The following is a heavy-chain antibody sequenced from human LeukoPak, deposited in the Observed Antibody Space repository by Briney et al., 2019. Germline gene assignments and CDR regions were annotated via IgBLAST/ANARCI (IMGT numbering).Heavy chain of an antibody. D-gene: IGHD2-21*01. J-gene: IGHJ2*01. CDR1: GYTFTSYY. Sequence: ASVKVSCKASGYTFTSYYMHWVRQAPGQGLEWMGIINPSGGSTTYAQKFQGRVSMTGDTSTTTVYMQLSSLRSEDTAIYYCARGEAYCGGDCYSGWYFDLWGRGTLVTVSS. V-gene: IGHV1-46*01. CDR2: INPSGGST. CDR3: ARGEAYCGGDCYSGWYFDL.